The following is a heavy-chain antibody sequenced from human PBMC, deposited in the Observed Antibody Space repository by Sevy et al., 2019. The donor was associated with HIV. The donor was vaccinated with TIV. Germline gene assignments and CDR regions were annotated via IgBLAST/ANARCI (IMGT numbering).Heavy chain of an antibody. V-gene: IGHV5-51*01. CDR3: AREYSDTTNFHH. D-gene: IGHD1-26*01. CDR2: IYPDDSDT. CDR1: GYSFTTYW. Sequence: GESLKISCKGSGYSFTTYWIGWVRQMPGKGLEWMGVIYPDDSDTRYSPSFQGHVTISADKSISTAYLQWNSLKASDTAMYYCAREYSDTTNFHHWGQGTLVTVSS. J-gene: IGHJ1*01.